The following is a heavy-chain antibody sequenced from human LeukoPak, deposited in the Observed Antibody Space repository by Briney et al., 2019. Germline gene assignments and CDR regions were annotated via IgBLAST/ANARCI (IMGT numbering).Heavy chain of an antibody. CDR3: AKDSVVVVPAATYYFDY. CDR1: GFTVSSNY. V-gene: IGHV3-53*01. CDR2: IYSGGNT. J-gene: IGHJ4*02. D-gene: IGHD2-2*01. Sequence: GGSLRLSCAASGFTVSSNYMSWVRQAPGKGLEWVSIIYSGGNTYYTDSVKGRFTISRDNSKNTLYLQMNSLRAEDTAVYYCAKDSVVVVPAATYYFDYWGQGTLVTVSS.